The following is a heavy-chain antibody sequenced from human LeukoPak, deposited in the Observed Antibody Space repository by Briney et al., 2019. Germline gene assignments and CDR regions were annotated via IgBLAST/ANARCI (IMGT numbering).Heavy chain of an antibody. V-gene: IGHV3-23*01. CDR2: ISGPGGTT. D-gene: IGHD6-19*01. Sequence: GGSLRLSCVVSGFTFSTHAMTWVRQAPGKGLERVSDISGPGGTTYYAASVKGRFTISRDNSKNTLYLQMNSLRAEDTAVYYCAKVSVRVAVAANDYWGQGTLVTVSS. CDR3: AKVSVRVAVAANDY. CDR1: GFTFSTHA. J-gene: IGHJ4*02.